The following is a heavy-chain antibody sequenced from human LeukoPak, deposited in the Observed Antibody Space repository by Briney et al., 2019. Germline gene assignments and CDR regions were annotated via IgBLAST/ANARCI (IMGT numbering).Heavy chain of an antibody. CDR3: TASNWNDQGNWFDP. V-gene: IGHV4-39*07. CDR2: IYHSGST. J-gene: IGHJ5*02. D-gene: IGHD1-20*01. CDR1: SGSISTSNYY. Sequence: SETLSLTCTVSSGSISTSNYYWGWVRQPPGKGLEWIGSIYHSGSTYYNPSLKSRVTISVDTSKNQFSLKLSSVTAADTAVYYCTASNWNDQGNWFDPWGQGTLVTVSS.